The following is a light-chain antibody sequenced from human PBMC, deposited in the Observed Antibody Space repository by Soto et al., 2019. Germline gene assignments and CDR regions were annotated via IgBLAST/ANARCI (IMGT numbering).Light chain of an antibody. CDR2: DVS. Sequence: QSVLTQPASVSGSPGQSITISCTGTSSDVGGYNYVSWYQQHPGKAPKLMIYDVSNRPSGVSNRFSGSKSGNTASLTISGLQADDYSAYYCSSYTNSSTFYVFGTGTIVTV. V-gene: IGLV2-14*01. CDR1: SSDVGGYNY. CDR3: SSYTNSSTFYV. J-gene: IGLJ1*01.